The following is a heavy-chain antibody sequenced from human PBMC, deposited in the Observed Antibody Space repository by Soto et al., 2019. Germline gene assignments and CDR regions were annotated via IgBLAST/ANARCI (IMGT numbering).Heavy chain of an antibody. CDR3: ARDTAAGPPPDY. Sequence: QVQLVQSGAEVKKPGASVKVSCKASGYTFTSYYMHWVRQAPGQGLEWMGIINPSGGSTSYAQKFQGRVTMTRDTYTSTVYMELSSMRSEDTAVYYCARDTAAGPPPDYWGQGTLVTVSS. D-gene: IGHD6-13*01. J-gene: IGHJ4*02. CDR1: GYTFTSYY. V-gene: IGHV1-46*01. CDR2: INPSGGST.